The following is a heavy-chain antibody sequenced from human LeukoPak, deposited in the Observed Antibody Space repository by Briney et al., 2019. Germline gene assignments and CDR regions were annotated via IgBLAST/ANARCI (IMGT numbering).Heavy chain of an antibody. CDR2: IKQDGTEE. V-gene: IGHV3-7*01. D-gene: IGHD3-16*01. Sequence: GGSLRLSCAASGFTFSFYWLSWVCQAPGKGLEWVASIKQDGTEEQYVDSVKGRFTISRDTAKSSLYLQMNGLRGEDTAVYYCAFGGVTAWYFDYWGQGTLVTVSS. J-gene: IGHJ4*02. CDR1: GFTFSFYW. CDR3: AFGGVTAWYFDY.